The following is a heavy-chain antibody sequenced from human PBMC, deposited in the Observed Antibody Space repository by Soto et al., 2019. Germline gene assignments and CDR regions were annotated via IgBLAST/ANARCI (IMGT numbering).Heavy chain of an antibody. V-gene: IGHV4-34*01. CDR2: VTNSGST. Sequence: SETLSLTCAVYGGSFSGYYWTWVRQPPGKGLEWIGEVTNSGSTNYNPSLKIRVTIPVDPSKNQFSLNLNSVTAADTAVYYCARSSVRGWSYWGQGTLVTVSS. CDR3: ARSSVRGWSY. J-gene: IGHJ4*02. D-gene: IGHD3-10*02. CDR1: GGSFSGYY.